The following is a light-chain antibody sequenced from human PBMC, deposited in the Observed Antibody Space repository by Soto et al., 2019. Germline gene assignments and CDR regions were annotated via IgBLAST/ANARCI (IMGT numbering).Light chain of an antibody. CDR3: QQRSNWPT. CDR1: QNVTSN. J-gene: IGKJ1*01. CDR2: DAS. Sequence: EIVMTQSPGTLSLSPGERATLSCRASQNVTSNLLVWYQQKPGQAPRLLIYDASNRATGIPARFSGSGSGTDFTLAISSLEPEDFAVYYCQQRSNWPTFGQGTKVDIK. V-gene: IGKV3-11*01.